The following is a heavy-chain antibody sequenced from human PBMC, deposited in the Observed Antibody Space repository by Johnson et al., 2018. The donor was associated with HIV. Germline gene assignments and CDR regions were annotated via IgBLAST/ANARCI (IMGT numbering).Heavy chain of an antibody. D-gene: IGHD1-14*01. V-gene: IGHV3-20*04. J-gene: IGHJ3*02. CDR2: INWNGANK. CDR3: AKDNPGGAQACDI. Sequence: VQLVESGGGLVQPGRSLRLSCTTSGFSFGDYAMSWFRQAPGKGLEWVAEINWNGANKEYADSVKGRFTISRDNSKNTLYLQMNILRTEDQAVYYCAKDNPGGAQACDIWGQGTMVIVSS. CDR1: GFSFGDYA.